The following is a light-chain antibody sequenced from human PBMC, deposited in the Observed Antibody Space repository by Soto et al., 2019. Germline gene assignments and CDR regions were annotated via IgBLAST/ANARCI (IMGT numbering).Light chain of an antibody. CDR2: DAS. CDR1: QSVSSGY. CDR3: QQYNNWLT. Sequence: EIVLTQSPGTLSLSPGERGTLSCSASQSVSSGYLAWYPQKPGQAPRLLIYDASSRATGIPARFSGSGSGTEFTLTISSLQSEDFAVYYCQQYNNWLTFGGGTKVDI. J-gene: IGKJ4*01. V-gene: IGKV3-15*01.